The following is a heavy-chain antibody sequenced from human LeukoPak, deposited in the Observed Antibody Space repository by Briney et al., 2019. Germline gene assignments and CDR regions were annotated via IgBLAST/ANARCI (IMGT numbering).Heavy chain of an antibody. Sequence: PGGSLRLSCAGPGFTFSSYAMTWVRQAPGKGLEWVSGIVGTSGNTYYADSVKGRFTIPRDISKSTLYLQMNSLRVEDTAQYYCAKDKIVGDGRWDFDHWGRGTLVTVSS. J-gene: IGHJ5*02. CDR2: IVGTSGNT. CDR1: GFTFSSYA. CDR3: AKDKIVGDGRWDFDH. V-gene: IGHV3-23*01. D-gene: IGHD1-26*01.